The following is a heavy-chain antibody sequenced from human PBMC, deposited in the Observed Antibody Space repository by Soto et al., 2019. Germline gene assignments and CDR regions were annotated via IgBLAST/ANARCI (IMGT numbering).Heavy chain of an antibody. CDR2: IYYSGST. Sequence: SETLSLTCTVSGGSISSGGYYWSWIRQHSGKGLEWIGYIYYSGSTYYNPSLKSRVTISVDTSKNQFSLKLSSVTAADTAVYYCARWADYYDSSGYYYPFDYWGQGTLVTVSS. D-gene: IGHD3-22*01. J-gene: IGHJ4*02. V-gene: IGHV4-31*03. CDR1: GGSISSGGYY. CDR3: ARWADYYDSSGYYYPFDY.